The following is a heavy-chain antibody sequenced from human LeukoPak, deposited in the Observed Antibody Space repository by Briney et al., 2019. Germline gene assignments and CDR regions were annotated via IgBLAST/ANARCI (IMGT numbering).Heavy chain of an antibody. Sequence: SETLSLTCTVSGGSISSSSYYWGWIRQPPGKGLEWIGSIYYSGSTYYNPSLKSRVTISVDTSKNQFSLKLSSVTAADTAVYYCACELIVVAKYGYWGQGTLVTVSS. V-gene: IGHV4-39*01. J-gene: IGHJ4*02. CDR3: ACELIVVAKYGY. CDR1: GGSISSSSYY. D-gene: IGHD3-22*01. CDR2: IYYSGST.